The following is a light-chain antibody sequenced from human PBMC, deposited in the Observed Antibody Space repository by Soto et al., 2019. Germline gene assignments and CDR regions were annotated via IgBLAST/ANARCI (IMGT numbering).Light chain of an antibody. Sequence: EIVLTQSPGTLSLSPGERATLSCRASQSVSSYLAWYQQKPGQALRLLIYGASSRATGIPDRFSGSGSGTDFTRTISRLEPEDFAVYYCQHYGSRITCGQGTRLEI. CDR3: QHYGSRIT. V-gene: IGKV3-20*01. CDR1: QSVSSY. CDR2: GAS. J-gene: IGKJ5*01.